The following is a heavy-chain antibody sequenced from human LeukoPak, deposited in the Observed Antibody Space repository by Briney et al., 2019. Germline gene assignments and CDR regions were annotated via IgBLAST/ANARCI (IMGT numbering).Heavy chain of an antibody. V-gene: IGHV3-23*01. CDR3: ARVAAADTAMMNFDH. J-gene: IGHJ4*02. Sequence: GGSLRLSCAASGFTFSSYAMSWVRQAPGKGLEWVSAISGSGGSTYYADSVKGRFTISRDNSKNTLYLQMNSLRAEDTAVYYCARVAAADTAMMNFDHWGQGTLVTVSS. CDR2: ISGSGGST. D-gene: IGHD5-18*01. CDR1: GFTFSSYA.